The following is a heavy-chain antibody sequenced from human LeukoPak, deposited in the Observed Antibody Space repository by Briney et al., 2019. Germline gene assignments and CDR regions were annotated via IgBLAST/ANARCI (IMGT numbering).Heavy chain of an antibody. D-gene: IGHD3-22*01. CDR3: ARGGSSYNDEHEEFDY. V-gene: IGHV1-8*01. CDR2: MNPNSGYT. J-gene: IGHJ4*02. Sequence: ASVKVSCKASGYAFTSHDINWVRQATGQGLEWMGWMNPNSGYTGYEQKFQGRVTMTRDTSTSTAYMELSSLRSEDTAVYYCARGGSSYNDEHEEFDYWGQGTVVTVSS. CDR1: GYAFTSHD.